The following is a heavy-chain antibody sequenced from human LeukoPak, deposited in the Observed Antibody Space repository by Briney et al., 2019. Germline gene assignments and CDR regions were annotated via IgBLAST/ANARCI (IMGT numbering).Heavy chain of an antibody. D-gene: IGHD3-10*01. J-gene: IGHJ5*02. CDR2: IYTSGST. Sequence: PSETLSLTCTVSGNSISSGDNYWSWIRQPAGKGLEWIGRIYTSGSTNYNPSLKSRVTISVDTSKNQFSLKLSSVTAADTAVYYCARVGWFGIPASWFDPWGQGTLVTVSS. CDR1: GNSISSGDNY. V-gene: IGHV4-61*02. CDR3: ARVGWFGIPASWFDP.